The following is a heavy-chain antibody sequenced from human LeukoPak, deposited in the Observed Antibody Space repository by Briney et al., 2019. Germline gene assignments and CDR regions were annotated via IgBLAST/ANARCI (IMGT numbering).Heavy chain of an antibody. CDR2: IYHSGST. J-gene: IGHJ5*02. D-gene: IGHD2-15*01. CDR3: AREGYCSGGSCDNWFDP. V-gene: IGHV4-30-2*01. Sequence: SETLSLTCAVSGGSTSSGGYSWSWIRQPPGKGLEWIGYIYHSGSTYYNPSLKSRVTISVDRSKNQFSLNLSSVTAADTAVYYCAREGYCSGGSCDNWFDPWGQGTLVTVSS. CDR1: GGSTSSGGYS.